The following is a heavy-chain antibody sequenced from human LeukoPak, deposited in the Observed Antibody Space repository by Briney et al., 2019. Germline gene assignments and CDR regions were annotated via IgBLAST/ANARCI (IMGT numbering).Heavy chain of an antibody. CDR3: ARENWYLDN. Sequence: GGSLRLSCAASGFTFRTYWMHWARQVPGKGLVWVSRMNTDGRNIGYADSVKGRFTISRDNAKNTLYLQMNSLRAEDTAVYYCARENWYLDNWGQGTLVTVSS. CDR2: MNTDGRNI. D-gene: IGHD2-15*01. J-gene: IGHJ4*02. V-gene: IGHV3-74*01. CDR1: GFTFRTYW.